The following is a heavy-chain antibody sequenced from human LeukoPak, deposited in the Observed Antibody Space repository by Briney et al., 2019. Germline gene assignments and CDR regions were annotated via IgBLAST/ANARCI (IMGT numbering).Heavy chain of an antibody. CDR3: ARGGRMTTVVTYYFDY. CDR1: GYSFTGYY. V-gene: IGHV1-46*01. Sequence: ASLKVSCKASGYSFTGYYLHWVRQAPGQGLEWMGIVNPSGGSTTYAQEFQGRVTMTRDTSTSTVYMDLSSLRSDDTAVYFCARGGRMTTVVTYYFDYWGQGTLVTVSS. D-gene: IGHD4-23*01. CDR2: VNPSGGST. J-gene: IGHJ4*02.